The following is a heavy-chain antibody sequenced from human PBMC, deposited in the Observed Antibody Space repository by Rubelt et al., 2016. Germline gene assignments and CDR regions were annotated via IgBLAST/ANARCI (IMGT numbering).Heavy chain of an antibody. CDR3: VRDRGSNWYIRYAFDV. Sequence: QVQLQESGPGLVKPSETLSLTCSVSDYSISIGYYWGWIRQPPGKGLEWIGNIYHNGSTHYNPSLKSRVTISVDTSENQFSMKRVSVSAADTDIYYGVRDRGSNWYIRYAFDVGGQGTMVTVSS. D-gene: IGHD6-13*01. V-gene: IGHV4-38-2*02. CDR1: DYSISIGYY. J-gene: IGHJ3*01. CDR2: IYHNGST.